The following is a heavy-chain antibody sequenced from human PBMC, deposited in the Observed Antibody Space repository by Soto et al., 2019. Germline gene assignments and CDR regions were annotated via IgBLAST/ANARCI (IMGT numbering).Heavy chain of an antibody. D-gene: IGHD6-19*01. V-gene: IGHV4-34*01. CDR1: GGSFSGYY. J-gene: IGHJ4*02. CDR2: INHSGST. CDR3: ARTIAVAGRGYYCDY. Sequence: QVQLQQWGAGLLKPSETLSLTCAVYGGSFSGYYWSWIRQPPGKGLEWIGEINHSGSTNYNPSLKSRVTISVDTSKNQFSLKLSSVTAADTAVYYCARTIAVAGRGYYCDYWGQGTLVTVSS.